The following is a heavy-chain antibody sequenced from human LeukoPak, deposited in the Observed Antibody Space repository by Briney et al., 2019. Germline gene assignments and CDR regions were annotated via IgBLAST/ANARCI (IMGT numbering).Heavy chain of an antibody. J-gene: IGHJ6*03. D-gene: IGHD6-13*01. V-gene: IGHV1-46*01. CDR2: INPSGGST. CDR1: GYTFTSYY. CDR3: AREGPAATGYYFYYMDV. Sequence: GASVKVSCKASGYTFTSYYMHWVRQAPGQGLEWMGIINPSGGSTSYAQKFQGRVTMTRDTSISTAYMELSRLRSDDTAVYYCAREGPAATGYYFYYMDVWGKGTTVTISS.